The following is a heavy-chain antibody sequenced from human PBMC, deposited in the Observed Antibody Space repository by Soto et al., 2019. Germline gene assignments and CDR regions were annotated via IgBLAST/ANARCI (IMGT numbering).Heavy chain of an antibody. CDR3: AKKGASGFNWFDP. Sequence: SVGSLRLSCAASGFTFSSYAMSWVRQAPGKGLEWVSAISGSGGSTYYADSVKGRFTISRDNSKNTLYLQMNSLRAEDTAVYYCAKKGASGFNWFDPWGQGTLLTVSS. V-gene: IGHV3-23*01. CDR2: ISGSGGST. CDR1: GFTFSSYA. D-gene: IGHD3-10*01. J-gene: IGHJ5*02.